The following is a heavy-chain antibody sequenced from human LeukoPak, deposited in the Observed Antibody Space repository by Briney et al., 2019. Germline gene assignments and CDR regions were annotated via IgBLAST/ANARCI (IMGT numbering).Heavy chain of an antibody. CDR2: ISYDGSNK. CDR3: ATSLGYSSSWYSFQYYYYYMDV. J-gene: IGHJ6*03. Sequence: GGSLRLSFAASGFTFSSYAMHWVRQAPGKGLEWVAVISYDGSNKYYADSVKGRFTISRDNSKNTLYLQMNSLRAEDTAVYYCATSLGYSSSWYSFQYYYYYMDVWGKGTTVTVSS. CDR1: GFTFSSYA. V-gene: IGHV3-30-3*01. D-gene: IGHD6-13*01.